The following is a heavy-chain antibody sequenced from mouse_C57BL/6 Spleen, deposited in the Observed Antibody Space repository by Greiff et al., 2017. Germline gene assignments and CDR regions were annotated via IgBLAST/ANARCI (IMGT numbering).Heavy chain of an antibody. CDR3: ARDWGYYAMDY. CDR2: IYPGSGNT. D-gene: IGHD4-1*01. V-gene: IGHV1-76*01. J-gene: IGHJ4*01. Sequence: LVESGAELVRPGASVKLSCKASGYTFTDYYINWVKQRPGKGLEWIASIYPGSGNTDYNEKFKGKATLTAEKSSSTAYMQLSSLTSEDSAVYFCARDWGYYAMDYWGQGTSVTVSS. CDR1: GYTFTDYY.